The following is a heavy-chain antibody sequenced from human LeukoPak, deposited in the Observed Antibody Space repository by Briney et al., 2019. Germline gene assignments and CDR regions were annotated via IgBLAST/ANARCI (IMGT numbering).Heavy chain of an antibody. D-gene: IGHD1-1*01. V-gene: IGHV3-53*01. J-gene: IGHJ6*03. CDR2: IYSGGST. Sequence: GGSLRLSCAASGFTVSSNYMSWVRQAPGKGLEWVSVIYSGGSTYYADSVKGRFTISRDNSKNTLYLQMNSLRAEDTAVYYCARMEPQTPYYYYYYMDVWGKGTTVTVSS. CDR3: ARMEPQTPYYYYYYMDV. CDR1: GFTVSSNY.